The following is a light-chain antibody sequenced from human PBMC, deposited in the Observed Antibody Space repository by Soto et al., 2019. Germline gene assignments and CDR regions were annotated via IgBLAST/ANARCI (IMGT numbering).Light chain of an antibody. CDR1: QSVSSN. Sequence: EIVMTQSPATLSVSPGERASLSCRASQSVSSNLAWYQQKPGQAPRLLIYGASTRATGIPARFSGSGSGTEFTLTISSLQSEDFAVYYCQQYNNWPPRPEWYTFGQGTKLEIK. CDR2: GAS. J-gene: IGKJ2*01. V-gene: IGKV3-15*01. CDR3: QQYNNWPPRPEWYT.